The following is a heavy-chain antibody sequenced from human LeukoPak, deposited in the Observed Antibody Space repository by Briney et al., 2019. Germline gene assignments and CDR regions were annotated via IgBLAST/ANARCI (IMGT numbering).Heavy chain of an antibody. CDR2: IYYTGST. V-gene: IGHV4-59*08. D-gene: IGHD2/OR15-2a*01. Sequence: SETLSLTCAVSGGSISGYFWSWSRQPPGKGLEWIGYIYYTGSTIYNPSLRSRVTMSVDVSKNQFSLDLTSVAAADTAVYYCARHDPVGHFLRGMDVWGQGTTVTVSS. CDR3: ARHDPVGHFLRGMDV. CDR1: GGSISGYF. J-gene: IGHJ6*02.